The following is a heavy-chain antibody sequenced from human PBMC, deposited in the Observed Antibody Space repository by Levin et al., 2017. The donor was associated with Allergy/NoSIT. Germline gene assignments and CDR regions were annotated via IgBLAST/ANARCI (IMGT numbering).Heavy chain of an antibody. CDR1: GYTFTSYG. CDR2: ISAYNGNT. J-gene: IGHJ2*01. D-gene: IGHD3-10*01. Sequence: GGSLRLSCKASGYTFTSYGISWVRQAPGQGLEWMGWISAYNGNTNYAQKLQGRVTMTTDTSTSTAYMELRSLRSDDTAVYYCARGIIPFWYFDLWGRGTLVTVSS. CDR3: ARGIIPFWYFDL. V-gene: IGHV1-18*01.